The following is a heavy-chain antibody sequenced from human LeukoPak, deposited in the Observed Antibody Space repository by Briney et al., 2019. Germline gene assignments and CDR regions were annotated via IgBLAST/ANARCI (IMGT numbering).Heavy chain of an antibody. V-gene: IGHV1-46*01. J-gene: IGHJ4*02. Sequence: GASVKVSCKASGYTFTSYYMHWVRQAPGQGLEWMGVINPSGGSTSYAQKFQGRVTMTRDTSTSTVYMELSSLRSEDTAVYYCARDYAVDTAMEKGLDYWGQGTLVTVSS. CDR1: GYTFTSYY. CDR3: ARDYAVDTAMEKGLDY. D-gene: IGHD5-18*01. CDR2: INPSGGST.